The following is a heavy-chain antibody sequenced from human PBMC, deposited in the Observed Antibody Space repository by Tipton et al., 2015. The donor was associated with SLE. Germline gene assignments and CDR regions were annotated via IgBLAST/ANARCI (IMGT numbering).Heavy chain of an antibody. J-gene: IGHJ4*02. CDR1: GFTVSSNY. Sequence: SLRLSCAASGFTVSSNYMSWVRQAPGKGLEWVSVIYSGDSTYYADSVKGRFTISRDNSKDTLYLQMIGLRAEDTAVYYCARSDYSDGVLYFDYWGQGTLVTVSS. CDR3: ARSDYSDGVLYFDY. V-gene: IGHV3-53*05. CDR2: IYSGDST. D-gene: IGHD3-22*01.